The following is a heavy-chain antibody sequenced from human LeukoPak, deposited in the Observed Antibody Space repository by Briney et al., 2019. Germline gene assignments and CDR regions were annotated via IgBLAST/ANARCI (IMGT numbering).Heavy chain of an antibody. J-gene: IGHJ4*02. D-gene: IGHD1-1*01. Sequence: PGGSLRLSCVDSKFSLGNYWMAWVRQAPGKGLEWVANIKHDGNEKYYVDSVKGRFTISRDNSKNTLYLQMSSLRAEDTAVYYCARDYPTSGIVTIFDYWGQGTLVTVSS. V-gene: IGHV3-7*03. CDR1: KFSLGNYW. CDR3: ARDYPTSGIVTIFDY. CDR2: IKHDGNEK.